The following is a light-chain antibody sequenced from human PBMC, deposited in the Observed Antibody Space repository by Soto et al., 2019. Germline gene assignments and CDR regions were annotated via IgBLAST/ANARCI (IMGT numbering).Light chain of an antibody. CDR2: DVS. J-gene: IGLJ1*01. CDR3: NSYSSSTTLYL. Sequence: QSVLTQPASVSGSPGQSITISCTGTSSDVDGYNYVSWYQQHPGKAPKLMISDVSNRPSGVSFRFSGSKSGNTASLTISGLQAEDEADYYCNSYSSSTTLYLFGTGTKVTVL. CDR1: SSDVDGYNY. V-gene: IGLV2-14*01.